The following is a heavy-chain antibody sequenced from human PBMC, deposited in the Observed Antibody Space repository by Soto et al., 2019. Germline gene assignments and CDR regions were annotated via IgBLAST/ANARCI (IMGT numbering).Heavy chain of an antibody. CDR2: IWYDGSNK. V-gene: IGHV3-33*01. CDR1: GFTFSNYG. D-gene: IGHD4-17*01. Sequence: QVQLVESGGGVVQPRRSLRLSCTASGFTFSNYGMHWVRQAPGKGLEWVAVIWYDGSNKFYADSVKGRFTISRDNSKNMLFLQMNSLRAEDTAIYYCARDHYGDYWGQGTLVTVSS. CDR3: ARDHYGDY. J-gene: IGHJ4*02.